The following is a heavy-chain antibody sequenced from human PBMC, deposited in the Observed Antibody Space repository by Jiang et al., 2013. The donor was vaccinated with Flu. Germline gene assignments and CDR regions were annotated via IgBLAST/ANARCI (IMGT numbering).Heavy chain of an antibody. CDR3: TRTGGPDY. Sequence: SVSSNSAAWNWIRQSPSRGLEWLGRTYYRSKCIMNYAVSVKGRITINPDTSKNQFSLQLNSVTPEDTAVYYCTRTGGPDYWGQGTLVTVSS. V-gene: IGHV6-1*01. CDR1: SVSSNSAA. CDR2: TYYRSKCI. J-gene: IGHJ4*02.